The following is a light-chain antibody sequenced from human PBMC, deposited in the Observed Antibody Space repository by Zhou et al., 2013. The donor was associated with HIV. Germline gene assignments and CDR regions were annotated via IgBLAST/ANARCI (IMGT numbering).Light chain of an antibody. CDR1: QSIGRW. J-gene: IGKJ2*01. Sequence: DIQMTQSPSTLSASVGDRVTITCRASQSIGRWLAWYQQKPGKAPKLLIYKASSLESGVPSRFSGSGSGTEFTLTISSLQPDDFATYYCQQYNSYSTFGQGTKLE. V-gene: IGKV1-5*03. CDR3: QQYNSYST. CDR2: KAS.